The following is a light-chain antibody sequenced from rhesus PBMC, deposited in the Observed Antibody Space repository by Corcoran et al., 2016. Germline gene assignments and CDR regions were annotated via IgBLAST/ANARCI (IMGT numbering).Light chain of an antibody. V-gene: IGKV1-25*01. CDR1: QGITND. CDR2: EAS. J-gene: IGKJ2*01. Sequence: DIQMTQSPSSLSASVGDRVTITCRASQGITNDLAWYQQKPGETPKLLTYEASTLQCGIPSRFSGVGSGTDFTLTIHSPQPEDFATYYNQHYYAPPYSFSQQTKVEI. CDR3: QHYYAPPYS.